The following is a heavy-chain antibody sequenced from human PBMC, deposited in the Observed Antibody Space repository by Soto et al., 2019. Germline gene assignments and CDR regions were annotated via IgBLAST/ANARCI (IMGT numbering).Heavy chain of an antibody. CDR2: ISAYNGNT. V-gene: IGHV1-18*01. CDR1: GYTFTSYG. Sequence: ASVKVSCKASGYTFTSYGISWVRQAPGQGLEWMGWISAYNGNTNYAQKLQGRVTMTTDTSTSTAYMELRSLRSDDTAVYYCARDRVSGSYYGSVWFEPWGQGTLVTVSS. CDR3: ARDRVSGSYYGSVWFEP. J-gene: IGHJ5*02. D-gene: IGHD1-26*01.